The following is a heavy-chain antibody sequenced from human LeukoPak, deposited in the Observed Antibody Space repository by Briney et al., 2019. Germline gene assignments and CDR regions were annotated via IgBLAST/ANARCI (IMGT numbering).Heavy chain of an antibody. CDR3: ARDGNCSGGSCSGLFDY. V-gene: IGHV1-69*01. CDR2: IIPIFGTA. CDR1: GGTFSSYA. D-gene: IGHD2-15*01. Sequence: VASVKVSCKASGGTFSSYAISWVRQAPGQGLEWMGGIIPIFGTANYTQKFQGRVTITADESTSTAYMELSSLRYEDTGVYYCARDGNCSGGSCSGLFDYWGQGTLVSVSS. J-gene: IGHJ4*02.